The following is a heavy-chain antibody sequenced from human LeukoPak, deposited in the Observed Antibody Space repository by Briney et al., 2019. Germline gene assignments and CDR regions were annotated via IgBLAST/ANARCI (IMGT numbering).Heavy chain of an antibody. D-gene: IGHD3-3*01. CDR3: ASGTIFGVIAPYCFHS. CDR2: IFYGANT. CDR1: AGSISSHY. V-gene: IGHV4-59*11. Sequence: PSETLSLTCTVSAGSISSHYWNWIRQVPGKGLEWIGYIFYGANTYYNPSLKDRVTMSMDTSKSQVSLKLTSVTAADTAVYYCASGTIFGVIAPYCFHSWGQGTLVTVSP. J-gene: IGHJ4*02.